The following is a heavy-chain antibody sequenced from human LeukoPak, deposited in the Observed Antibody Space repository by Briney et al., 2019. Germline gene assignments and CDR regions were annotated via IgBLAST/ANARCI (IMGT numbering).Heavy chain of an antibody. CDR3: ARDADRYGGNSGGWFDP. D-gene: IGHD4-23*01. V-gene: IGHV1-18*01. CDR1: GYTFTSYG. J-gene: IGHJ5*02. CDR2: ISAYNGNT. Sequence: ASVKVSCKASGYTFTSYGISWVRQAPGQGLEWMEWISAYNGNTNYAQKLQGRVTMTTDTSTSTAYMELRSLRSDDTAVYYCARDADRYGGNSGGWFDPWGQGTLVTVSS.